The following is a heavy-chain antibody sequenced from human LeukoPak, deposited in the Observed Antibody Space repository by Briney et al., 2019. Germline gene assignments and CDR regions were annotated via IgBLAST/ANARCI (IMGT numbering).Heavy chain of an antibody. CDR2: IWYDGSNK. D-gene: IGHD3-10*01. CDR1: GFTFSSYG. J-gene: IGHJ4*02. V-gene: IGHV3-33*01. CDR3: ARESMVRGVYFDY. Sequence: GGSLRLSCAASGFTFSSYGMHWVRQAPGKGLEWVAVIWYDGSNKYYADSVKGRFTISRDNSKNTLYLRMNSLRAEDTAVYYCARESMVRGVYFDYWGQGTLVTVSS.